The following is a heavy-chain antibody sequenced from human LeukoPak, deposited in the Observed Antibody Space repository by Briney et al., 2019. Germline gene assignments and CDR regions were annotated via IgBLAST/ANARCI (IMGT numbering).Heavy chain of an antibody. J-gene: IGHJ4*02. V-gene: IGHV3-21*01. D-gene: IGHD2-2*01. CDR3: ARDGTYCSSTSCYSDY. CDR2: ISSSSSYI. Sequence: PGGSLRLSCAASGFTFSSYSMNWVRQAQGKGLEWGSSISSSSSYIYYADSVKGRFTISRDNAKNSLYLQMNSLRAEDTAVYYCARDGTYCSSTSCYSDYWGQGTLVTVSS. CDR1: GFTFSSYS.